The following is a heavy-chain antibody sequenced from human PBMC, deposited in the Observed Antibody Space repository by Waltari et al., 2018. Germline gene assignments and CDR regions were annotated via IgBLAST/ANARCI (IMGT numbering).Heavy chain of an antibody. J-gene: IGHJ4*02. CDR3: ARIEFATDMAPDK. CDR2: IFSNDEK. V-gene: IGHV2-26*01. D-gene: IGHD5-18*01. Sequence: QVTLKESGPVLVKPTEALTLTCPVSGFSLTHTRLGVSWIRQPPGKTLEWLGYIFSNDEKTYSASLGGGLTLSKDIWKSQVVLTVTNVEPMDTGTYCCARIEFATDMAPDKWGQGTLVTVSP. CDR1: GFSLTHTRLG.